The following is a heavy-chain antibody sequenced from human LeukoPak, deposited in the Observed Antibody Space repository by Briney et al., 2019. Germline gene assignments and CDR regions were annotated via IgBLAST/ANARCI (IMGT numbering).Heavy chain of an antibody. CDR2: INHSGST. Sequence: PGGSLRLSCGASGFIFSNYWMNWIRQPPGKGLEWIGEINHSGSTNYNPSLKSRVTISVDTSKNQFSLKLSSVTAADTAVYYCASSSGYYYVSLGDWGQGTLVTVSS. J-gene: IGHJ4*02. CDR3: ASSSGYYYVSLGD. V-gene: IGHV4-34*01. D-gene: IGHD3-22*01. CDR1: GFIFSNYW.